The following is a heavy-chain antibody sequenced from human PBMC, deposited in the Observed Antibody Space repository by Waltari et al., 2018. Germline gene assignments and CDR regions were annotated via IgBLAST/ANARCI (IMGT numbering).Heavy chain of an antibody. J-gene: IGHJ5*02. D-gene: IGHD3-22*01. CDR3: AREQYDSSGYNWFDP. Sequence: EVQLLESGGGLVQPGGSLRLSCAASGFTFSSYAMSWVRQAPGKGLEWVAAISGSGGSTYYADSVKGRFTISRDNSKNTLYLQMNSLRAEDTAVYYCAREQYDSSGYNWFDPWGQGTLVTVSS. CDR1: GFTFSSYA. CDR2: ISGSGGST. V-gene: IGHV3-23*01.